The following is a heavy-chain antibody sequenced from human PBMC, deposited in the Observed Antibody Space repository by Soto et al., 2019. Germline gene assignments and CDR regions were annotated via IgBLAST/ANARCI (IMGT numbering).Heavy chain of an antibody. CDR3: AHMVTYYYDSSGYYYLSLGEGPAEYFQH. J-gene: IGHJ1*01. CDR1: GFSLSTSGVG. V-gene: IGHV2-5*02. CDR2: IYWDDDK. D-gene: IGHD3-22*01. Sequence: SGPTLVNPTQTVTLTCPFSGFSLSTSGVGVGWIRQPPGKALEWLALIYWDDDKRYSPSLKSRLTITKDTSKNQVVLTMTNMDPVDTATYYCAHMVTYYYDSSGYYYLSLGEGPAEYFQHWGQGTLVTVSS.